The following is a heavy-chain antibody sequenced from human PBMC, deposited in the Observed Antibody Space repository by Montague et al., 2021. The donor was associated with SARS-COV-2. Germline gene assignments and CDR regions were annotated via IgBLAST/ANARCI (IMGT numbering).Heavy chain of an antibody. CDR1: TGSFSGYY. D-gene: IGHD3-3*01. V-gene: IGHV4-34*01. J-gene: IGHJ5*02. Sequence: SETLSLTCTVSTGSFSGYYWSWIRQRPGKGLEWIGEITHSGSTNHNPSLQSRVTISVDKSKKQVSLKLRSLTAADTAVYYCARGADYDFWSGFLRYKWFGPWGQGTPVAVSS. CDR3: ARGADYDFWSGFLRYKWFGP. CDR2: ITHSGST.